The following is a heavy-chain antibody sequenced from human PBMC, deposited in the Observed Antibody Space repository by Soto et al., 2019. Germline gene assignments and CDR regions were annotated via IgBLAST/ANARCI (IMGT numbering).Heavy chain of an antibody. Sequence: GGSLRLSCAASGFTFSSYAMSWVRQAPGKGLEWVSAISGSGGSTYYADSVKGRFTISRDNSKNTLYLQMNSLRAEDTAVYYCAKDPVGWGGPEYYFDYWGQGTLVTVSS. CDR3: AKDPVGWGGPEYYFDY. CDR1: GFTFSSYA. D-gene: IGHD2-15*01. CDR2: ISGSGGST. J-gene: IGHJ4*02. V-gene: IGHV3-23*01.